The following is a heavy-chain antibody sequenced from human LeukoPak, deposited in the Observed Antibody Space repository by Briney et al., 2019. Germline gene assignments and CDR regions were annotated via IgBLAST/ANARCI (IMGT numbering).Heavy chain of an antibody. CDR1: GGSFSGHY. CDR3: ARVKDPGGYYYYYYMDI. V-gene: IGHV4-34*01. D-gene: IGHD3-16*01. Sequence: SEILSLTCAVYGGSFSGHYWTWIRQPPGKGLEWIGEINHSGSTNYNPSLKSRVTISVDTSKNQFSLKVSSVTAADTAVYYCARVKDPGGYYYYYYMDIWGKGNTVTVSS. J-gene: IGHJ6*03. CDR2: INHSGST.